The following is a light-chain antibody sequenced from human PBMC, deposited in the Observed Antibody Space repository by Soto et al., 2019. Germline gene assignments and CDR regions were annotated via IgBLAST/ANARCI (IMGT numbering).Light chain of an antibody. J-gene: IGLJ2*01. CDR3: SSYTSSTTLVV. CDR1: SSDVGGYNY. Sequence: QSALTQPASVSGSPGQSITISCTGTSSDVGGYNYVSWYRQHPGKAPKLMIYEVSNRPSGVSDRFSGSKSDNTASLTISGLQVEDEADYYCSSYTSSTTLVVFGGGTKLTVL. V-gene: IGLV2-14*01. CDR2: EVS.